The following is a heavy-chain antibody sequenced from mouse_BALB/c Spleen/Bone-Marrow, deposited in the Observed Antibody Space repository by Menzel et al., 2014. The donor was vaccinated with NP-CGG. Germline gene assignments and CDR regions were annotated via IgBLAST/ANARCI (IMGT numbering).Heavy chain of an antibody. J-gene: IGHJ3*01. CDR2: ISSGSSTI. CDR3: ARGGNYAWFAY. CDR1: GFTFSSFG. D-gene: IGHD2-1*01. V-gene: IGHV5-17*02. Sequence: EVKLMESGGGLAQPGGSRKLSCAASGFTFSSFGMHWVRQAPEKGLEWVAYISSGSSTIYYADTVKGRFTISRDNPKNTLFLQMTSLRSEDTAMYYCARGGNYAWFAYWGQGTLVTVSA.